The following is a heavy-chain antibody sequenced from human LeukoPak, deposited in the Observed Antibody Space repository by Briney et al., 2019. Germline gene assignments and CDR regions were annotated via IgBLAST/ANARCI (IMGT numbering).Heavy chain of an antibody. V-gene: IGHV3-21*01. CDR3: ARDNPGSGWTQCFDY. D-gene: IGHD6-19*01. J-gene: IGHJ4*02. CDR2: ISRSNNYI. Sequence: GESLRLSCAASGFTFSSYNMNWVRQAPGKGLEWVSSISRSNNYIYYADSVRGRFTISRDNAKNSLYLQMNSLRAEDTAVYYCARDNPGSGWTQCFDYWGQGTLVTVSS. CDR1: GFTFSSYN.